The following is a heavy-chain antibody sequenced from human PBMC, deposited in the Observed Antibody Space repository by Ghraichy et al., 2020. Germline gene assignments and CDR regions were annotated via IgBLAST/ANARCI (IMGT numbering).Heavy chain of an antibody. D-gene: IGHD6-13*01. Sequence: GGSLRLSCAASGFTFNSYAMSWVRQAPGKGLEWVSTISGTGGSTYYADSVKGRFTISRDNSKNTLYLQMNSLRAEDTAVYYCAKDHRRTLDELANFDYWGQGTLVTVSS. CDR3: AKDHRRTLDELANFDY. V-gene: IGHV3-23*01. CDR1: GFTFNSYA. J-gene: IGHJ4*02. CDR2: ISGTGGST.